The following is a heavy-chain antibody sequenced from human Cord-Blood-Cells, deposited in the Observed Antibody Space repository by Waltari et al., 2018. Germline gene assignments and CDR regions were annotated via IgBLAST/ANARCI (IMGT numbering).Heavy chain of an antibody. V-gene: IGHV1-69*09. J-gene: IGHJ5*02. Sequence: QVQLVQSGAEVKKPGSSVKVSCKASGGTFSSYAISWVRQAPGQGLEWMGRIIPILGIANYAQKFQGRVTITADKSTSTAYMELSSLRSEDTAVYYCARVRFDFWSGYYLNWFDPWGQGTLVTVSS. CDR2: IIPILGIA. CDR3: ARVRFDFWSGYYLNWFDP. D-gene: IGHD3-3*01. CDR1: GGTFSSYA.